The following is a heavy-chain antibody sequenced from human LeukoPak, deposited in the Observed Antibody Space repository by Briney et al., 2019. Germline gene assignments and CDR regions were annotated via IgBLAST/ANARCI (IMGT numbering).Heavy chain of an antibody. CDR2: INPNSGGT. V-gene: IGHV1-2*02. Sequence: ASVKVSCKASGYTFTGYYMHWVRQAPGQGLEWMGWINPNSGGTNYAQKFQGRVTMTWDTSISTAYMELSRLRSDDTAVYYCAREGMSSGWWQGYYYYGMDVWGQGTTVTVSS. D-gene: IGHD6-19*01. CDR1: GYTFTGYY. CDR3: AREGMSSGWWQGYYYYGMDV. J-gene: IGHJ6*02.